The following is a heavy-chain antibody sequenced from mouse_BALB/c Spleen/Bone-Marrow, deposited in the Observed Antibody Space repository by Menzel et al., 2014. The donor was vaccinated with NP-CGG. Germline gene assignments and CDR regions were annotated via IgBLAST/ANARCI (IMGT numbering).Heavy chain of an antibody. J-gene: IGHJ4*01. CDR3: ARNAYYAMDY. CDR2: INPDSSTI. CDR1: GFDFSRYW. V-gene: IGHV4-1*02. Sequence: EVKLMESGGGLVQPGGSLKLSCAASGFDFSRYWMSWVRQAPGKGLEWIGEINPDSSTINYTPSLKDKFIISRDNAKNTLYLQMSKVRSEDTALYYCARNAYYAMDYWVQGTSVTVSS.